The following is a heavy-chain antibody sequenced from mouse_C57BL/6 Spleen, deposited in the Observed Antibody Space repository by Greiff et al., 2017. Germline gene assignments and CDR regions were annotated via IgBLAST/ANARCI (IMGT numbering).Heavy chain of an antibody. CDR2: IWSGGST. D-gene: IGHD1-1*01. Sequence: VHLVESGPGLVQPSQSLSITCTVSGFSLTSYGVHWVRQSPGKGLEWLGVIWSGGSTDYNAAFISRLSISKDNSKSQVFFKMNSLQADDTAIYYCATNYYGSSYFAYWGQGTLVTVSA. CDR1: GFSLTSYG. CDR3: ATNYYGSSYFAY. J-gene: IGHJ3*01. V-gene: IGHV2-2*01.